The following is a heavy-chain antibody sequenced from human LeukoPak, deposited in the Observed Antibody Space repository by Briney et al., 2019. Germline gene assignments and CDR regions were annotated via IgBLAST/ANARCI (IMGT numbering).Heavy chain of an antibody. CDR2: IYYSGIT. CDR3: ARGSGFLYGMDV. D-gene: IGHD3-3*01. V-gene: IGHV4-59*04. J-gene: IGHJ6*02. Sequence: SETLSLTCTVSGGSISSYYWSWIRQPPGKGLEWIGYIYYSGITYHNPSLKSRVTISVDTSKNQFSLKLSAVTAADTAVYYCARGSGFLYGMDVWGQGTTVTVSS. CDR1: GGSISSYY.